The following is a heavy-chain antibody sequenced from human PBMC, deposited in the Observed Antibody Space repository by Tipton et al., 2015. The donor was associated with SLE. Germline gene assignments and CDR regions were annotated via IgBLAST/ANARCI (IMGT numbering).Heavy chain of an antibody. CDR1: GFGFKNYW. Sequence: GSLRLSCAASGFGFKNYWMTWVRPAPGAALEWVASIKKDGSEKYYVESVKGRFTISRDNAKNSLFLQMNSLRGEDTAVYYCARGHYGMDAWGQGTTVTVSS. CDR2: IKKDGSEK. V-gene: IGHV3-7*01. CDR3: ARGHYGMDA. J-gene: IGHJ6*02.